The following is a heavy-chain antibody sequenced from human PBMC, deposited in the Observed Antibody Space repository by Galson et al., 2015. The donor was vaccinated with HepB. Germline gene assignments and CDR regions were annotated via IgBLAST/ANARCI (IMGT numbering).Heavy chain of an antibody. V-gene: IGHV1-8*01. Sequence: SVTVSCKASGYTFPSYDVNWGRQATGQGREWMGWMNRNRGNTGYAQKFQGRVTMTRNTSISTAYMELSSLRSEDTAVYYCARAGLMITFGGVIVQDNYAFDIWGQGTMVTVSS. D-gene: IGHD3-16*02. CDR2: MNRNRGNT. CDR1: GYTFPSYD. J-gene: IGHJ3*02. CDR3: ARAGLMITFGGVIVQDNYAFDI.